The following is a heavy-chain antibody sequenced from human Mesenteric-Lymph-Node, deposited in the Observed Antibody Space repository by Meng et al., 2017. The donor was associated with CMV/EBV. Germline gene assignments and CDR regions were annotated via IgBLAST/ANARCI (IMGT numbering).Heavy chain of an antibody. D-gene: IGHD6-6*01. Sequence: SETLSLTCAVYGGSFSGYYWSWIRQPPGKGLEWIGEINDSGSTNYNPSLKSRVTISVDTSQNEFYLKLSSVTVADTAVYYCARQPRYSSSIWFDPWGQGTLVTVSS. CDR3: ARQPRYSSSIWFDP. CDR1: GGSFSGYY. CDR2: INDSGST. J-gene: IGHJ5*02. V-gene: IGHV4-34*01.